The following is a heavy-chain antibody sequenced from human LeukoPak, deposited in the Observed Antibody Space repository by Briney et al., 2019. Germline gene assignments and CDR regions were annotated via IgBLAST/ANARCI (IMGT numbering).Heavy chain of an antibody. CDR2: NPHSGST. CDR1: GGFFSDHY. Sequence: SQTLALTHAVYGGFFSDHYWNWIRDPRGKGLEGIGENPHSGSTNYNPALKRRVTISVDTSKNQFSLKLSSVTAADTAVYYCARALVEQWPFDYWGQGTLVTVSS. CDR3: ARALVEQWPFDY. J-gene: IGHJ4*02. V-gene: IGHV4-34*01. D-gene: IGHD6-19*01.